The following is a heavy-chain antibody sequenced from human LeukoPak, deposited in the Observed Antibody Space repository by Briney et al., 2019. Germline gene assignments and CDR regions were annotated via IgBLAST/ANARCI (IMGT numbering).Heavy chain of an antibody. Sequence: GGSLRLSCVGSGFMFSRFGLIWVRQAPGKGLEWVSGIHGNGETTYYGDSVKGRFTISRDNSKSTLYLQMNSLRVEDTAEYFCGRDPNGDYVGAFEFWGQGTKVAVSS. CDR2: IHGNGETT. CDR1: GFMFSRFG. CDR3: GRDPNGDYVGAFEF. V-gene: IGHV3-23*01. J-gene: IGHJ3*01. D-gene: IGHD3-16*01.